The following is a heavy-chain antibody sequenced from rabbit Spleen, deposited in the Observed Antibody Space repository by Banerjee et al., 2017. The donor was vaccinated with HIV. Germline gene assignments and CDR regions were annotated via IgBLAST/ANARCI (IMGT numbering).Heavy chain of an antibody. CDR1: GFSFSNNYY. V-gene: IGHV1S40*01. J-gene: IGHJ4*01. CDR2: INAGSSGYT. CDR3: ARGASSYTADYAFSL. Sequence: QSLEESGGDLVKPGASLTLTCTASGFSFSNNYYMCWVRQAPGKGLEWIACINAGSSGYTYYASWVKGRFTISKTSSTTVTLQMTSLTAADTATYFCARGASSYTADYAFSLWGPGTLVTVS. D-gene: IGHD8-1*01.